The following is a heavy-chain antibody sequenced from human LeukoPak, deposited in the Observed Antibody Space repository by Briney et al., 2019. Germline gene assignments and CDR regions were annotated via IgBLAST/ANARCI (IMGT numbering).Heavy chain of an antibody. V-gene: IGHV4-59*01. CDR1: GGSISTYY. D-gene: IGHD3-22*01. CDR2: IYYSGST. Sequence: SETLSLTCTVSGGSISTYYWSWIRQTPGKGLEWIGFIYYSGSTNYNTSLKSRVTISVDTSKNQFSLKLSSVTAADTAVYYCARGYYDSAVTFEPWGQGTLVTVSS. CDR3: ARGYYDSAVTFEP. J-gene: IGHJ5*02.